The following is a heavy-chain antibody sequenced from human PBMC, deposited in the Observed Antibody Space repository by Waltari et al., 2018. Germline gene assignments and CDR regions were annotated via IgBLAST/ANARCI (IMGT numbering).Heavy chain of an antibody. CDR3: ARGQDSAKIHY. D-gene: IGHD2-15*01. CDR1: GGSFIGHY. V-gene: IGHV4-34*01. Sequence: QVQLHQWGAGLLKPSETLSLTCAIYGGSFIGHYKGWIRQPPGKGLEWIGEVHPSGSTDYNPSLKSRVTISVDTSKNQFSLNLSSVTAADTAIYYCARGQDSAKIHYWGQGTLVTVSS. J-gene: IGHJ4*02. CDR2: VHPSGST.